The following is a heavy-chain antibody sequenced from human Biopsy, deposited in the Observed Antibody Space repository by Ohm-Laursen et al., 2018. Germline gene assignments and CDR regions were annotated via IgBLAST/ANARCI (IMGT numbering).Heavy chain of an antibody. V-gene: IGHV1-2*02. Sequence: ASAKASCKASGYTLTVYFLQWVRQAPGEGPGRMGWITTSRGGPNYAQKFQDKVTMIREPSATTGYMELSSLRSDDTAVYYCARDIINPIGGLVARSDVFDVWGQGTMVTVSS. CDR1: GYTLTVYF. CDR3: ARDIINPIGGLVARSDVFDV. D-gene: IGHD3-16*02. J-gene: IGHJ3*01. CDR2: ITTSRGGP.